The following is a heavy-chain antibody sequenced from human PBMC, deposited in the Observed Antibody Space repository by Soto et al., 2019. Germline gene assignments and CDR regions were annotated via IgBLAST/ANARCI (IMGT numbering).Heavy chain of an antibody. J-gene: IGHJ6*02. CDR3: ARDQFGELLFRPIAAKRYYYGMDV. Sequence: QVQLVQSGAEVKKPGASVKVSCKASGYTFTGYYMHWVRQAPGQGLEWMGWINPNSGGTNYAQKFQGGVTMTRDTSISTAYMELSRLRSDDTAVYYCARDQFGELLFRPIAAKRYYYGMDVWGQGTTVTVSS. V-gene: IGHV1-2*02. CDR2: INPNSGGT. CDR1: GYTFTGYY. D-gene: IGHD3-10*01.